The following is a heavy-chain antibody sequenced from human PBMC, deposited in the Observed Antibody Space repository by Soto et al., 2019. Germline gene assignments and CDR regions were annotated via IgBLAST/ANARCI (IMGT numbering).Heavy chain of an antibody. CDR3: ARGRGYSYGLDP. D-gene: IGHD5-18*01. CDR1: GDSISSINNY. CDR2: ISYSGTT. V-gene: IGHV4-30-4*01. J-gene: IGHJ5*02. Sequence: SETLSLTWTVSGDSISSINNYWSWIRQPPGEGLEWIGFISYSGTTSYSPSLKSRVAISLDTSKNQFSLSLNFVTAADTAVYYCARGRGYSYGLDPWGQGSLVTVSS.